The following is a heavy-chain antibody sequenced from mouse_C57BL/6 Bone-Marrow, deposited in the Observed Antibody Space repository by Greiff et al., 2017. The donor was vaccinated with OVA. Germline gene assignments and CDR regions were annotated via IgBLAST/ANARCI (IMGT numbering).Heavy chain of an antibody. CDR2: IHPNSGST. D-gene: IGHD2-3*01. J-gene: IGHJ2*01. V-gene: IGHV1-64*01. CDR1: GYTFTSYW. CDR3: ARRGYYDY. Sequence: QVQLKQPGAELVKPGASVKLSCKASGYTFTSYWMHWVKQRPGQGLEWIGMIHPNSGSTNNNEKFKSKATLTVDKSSTTAYMQLSSPTSEAAAFYYCARRGYYDYWGQGTTLTVSS.